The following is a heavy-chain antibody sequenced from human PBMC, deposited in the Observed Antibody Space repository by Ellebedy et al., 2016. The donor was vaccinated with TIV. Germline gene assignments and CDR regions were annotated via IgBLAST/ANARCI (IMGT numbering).Heavy chain of an antibody. V-gene: IGHV4-34*01. CDR3: ARSRYRDNDY. J-gene: IGHJ4*02. Sequence: SETLSLTXAVYGGSFSGYYWSWIRQPPGKGLEWIGEINHSGSTNYNPSLKSRVTISVDTSKNQFSLKLSSVTAADTAVYYCARSRYRDNDYWGQGTLVTVSS. D-gene: IGHD3-16*02. CDR2: INHSGST. CDR1: GGSFSGYY.